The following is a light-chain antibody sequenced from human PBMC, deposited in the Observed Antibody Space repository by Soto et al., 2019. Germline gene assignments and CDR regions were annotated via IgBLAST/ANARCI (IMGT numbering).Light chain of an antibody. CDR1: QSVSNNY. J-gene: IGKJ5*01. Sequence: EIVLPQSPGTLSFSPGERATLSCRASQSVSNNYLAWYQQKPGQAPRRLIYGASSRATGIPDRFSGSGSGTDFTLTISRLEPEDFAVYYCQQYGSSPTFGEGTRLEI. V-gene: IGKV3-20*01. CDR2: GAS. CDR3: QQYGSSPT.